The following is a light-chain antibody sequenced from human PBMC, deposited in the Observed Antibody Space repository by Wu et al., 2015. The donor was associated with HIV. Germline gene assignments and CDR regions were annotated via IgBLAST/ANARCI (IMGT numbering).Light chain of an antibody. CDR3: QQYNNWPPYS. V-gene: IGKV3-15*01. Sequence: EIVMTQSPATLSVSPGEGVTLSCRASQSVSSYLAWYQQTPGQAPRLLIYGASTRAXGVPARFSGSGSGTQFTLTITNVQSADSAVYYCQQYNNWPPYSFGQGTKLEIK. J-gene: IGKJ2*03. CDR1: QSVSSY. CDR2: GAS.